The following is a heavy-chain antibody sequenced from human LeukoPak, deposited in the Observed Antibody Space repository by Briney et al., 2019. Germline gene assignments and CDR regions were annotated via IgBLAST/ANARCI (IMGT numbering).Heavy chain of an antibody. CDR3: AIIAAAVPY. Sequence: GGSLRLSCAASGFTFDDYAMHWVRQAPGKGLEWVSGISWNSGSIGYADSVKGRFTISRDNAKNSLYLQMNSLRAEDMALYYCAIIAAAVPYWGQGTLVTVSS. V-gene: IGHV3-9*03. CDR1: GFTFDDYA. J-gene: IGHJ4*02. D-gene: IGHD6-13*01. CDR2: ISWNSGSI.